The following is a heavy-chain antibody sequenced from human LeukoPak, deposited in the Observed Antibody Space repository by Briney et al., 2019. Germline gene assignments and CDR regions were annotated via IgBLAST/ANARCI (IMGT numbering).Heavy chain of an antibody. CDR3: ARDHSSGRPAFDY. CDR1: GFTFSSYS. V-gene: IGHV3-48*01. J-gene: IGHJ4*02. D-gene: IGHD6-19*01. CDR2: ISSSSSTI. Sequence: PGGSLRLSCAASGFTFSSYSMNWVRQAPGRGLEWVSYISSSSSTIYFADSVKGRFTISRDNAKNSLYLQMNSLRAEVTAVYYCARDHSSGRPAFDYWGQGTLVTVSS.